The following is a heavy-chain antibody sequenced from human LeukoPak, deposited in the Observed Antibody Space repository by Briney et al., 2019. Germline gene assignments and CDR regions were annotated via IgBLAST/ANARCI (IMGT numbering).Heavy chain of an antibody. J-gene: IGHJ4*02. D-gene: IGHD3-3*01. CDR1: GFTFSSYS. CDR2: ISSSSNYI. Sequence: GGSLRLSCAASGFTFSSYSMNCVRQAPGKGVGWVSSISSSSNYIYYADSVKGRFTISSDNAQNSQYLQMNSQRAEDTAVYYCAREPYYDFWRGYYDIDYWGQGTLVTVSS. V-gene: IGHV3-21*01. CDR3: AREPYYDFWRGYYDIDY.